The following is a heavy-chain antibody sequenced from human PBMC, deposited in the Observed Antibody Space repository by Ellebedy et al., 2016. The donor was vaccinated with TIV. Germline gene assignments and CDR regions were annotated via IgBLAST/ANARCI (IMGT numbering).Heavy chain of an antibody. CDR3: ARGGRTVTTKSNWYFDL. CDR1: GYTFTGYY. Sequence: ASVKVPCKASGYTFTGYYMHWVRQAPGQGLEWMGWINPNSGGTNYAQKFQGWVTMTRDTSISTAYMELSRLRSDDTAVYYCARGGRTVTTKSNWYFDLWGRGTLVTVSS. J-gene: IGHJ2*01. D-gene: IGHD4-17*01. CDR2: INPNSGGT. V-gene: IGHV1-2*04.